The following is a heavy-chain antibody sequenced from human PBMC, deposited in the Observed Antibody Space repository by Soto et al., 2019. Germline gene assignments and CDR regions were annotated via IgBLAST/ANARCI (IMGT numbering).Heavy chain of an antibody. D-gene: IGHD6-13*01. CDR3: ARQGRYSSSFTDY. CDR1: GGSISSSSYY. J-gene: IGHJ4*02. Sequence: SETLSLTCTVSGGSISSSSYYWGWIRQPPGKGLEWIGSIYYSGSTYYNPSLKSRVTISVDTSKNQFSLKLSSVTAADTAVYYCARQGRYSSSFTDYWGQGTLVTVS. V-gene: IGHV4-39*01. CDR2: IYYSGST.